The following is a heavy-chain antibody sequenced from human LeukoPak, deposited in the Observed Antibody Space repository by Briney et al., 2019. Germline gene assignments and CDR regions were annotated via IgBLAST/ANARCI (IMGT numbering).Heavy chain of an antibody. V-gene: IGHV4-39*01. CDR2: IYYSGST. J-gene: IGHJ4*02. Sequence: SETLSLTCTVSGGSISSSSYYWGWIRQPPGKGLEWIGSIYYSGSTYYNPSLESRVTISVDTSKNQFSLKLSSVTAADTAVYYCAFRGYSYGPLYYFDYWGQGTLVTVSS. D-gene: IGHD5-18*01. CDR1: GGSISSSSYY. CDR3: AFRGYSYGPLYYFDY.